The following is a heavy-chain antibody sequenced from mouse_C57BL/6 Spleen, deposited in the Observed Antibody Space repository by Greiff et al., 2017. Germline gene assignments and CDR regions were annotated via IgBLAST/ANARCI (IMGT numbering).Heavy chain of an antibody. D-gene: IGHD2-3*01. J-gene: IGHJ4*01. Sequence: VQLQQSGPELVKPGASVKISCKASGYSFTDYNMNWVKQSNGKSLEWIGVINPNYGTTSYNQKFKGKATLPVDQSSSTPYMQLNSLTSEDSAVYYCARRGDGYPYYAMDYWGQGTSVTVSS. CDR3: ARRGDGYPYYAMDY. V-gene: IGHV1-39*01. CDR1: GYSFTDYN. CDR2: INPNYGTT.